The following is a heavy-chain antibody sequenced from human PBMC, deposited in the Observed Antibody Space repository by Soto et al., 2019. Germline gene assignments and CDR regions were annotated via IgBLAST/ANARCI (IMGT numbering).Heavy chain of an antibody. J-gene: IGHJ3*02. V-gene: IGHV1-2*02. D-gene: IGHD1-26*01. CDR1: GYTFSAYY. Sequence: ASVKFSCKPSGYTFSAYYMHWVRQAPGQGLEWMGWVNPNSGGTKYAQKFQGRVTMTRDTSISTGYMELSSLTSNDAAVYYCVRGVGAGFSPGSVRFVVVIRGQG. CDR3: VRGVGAGFSPGSVRFVVVI. CDR2: VNPNSGGT.